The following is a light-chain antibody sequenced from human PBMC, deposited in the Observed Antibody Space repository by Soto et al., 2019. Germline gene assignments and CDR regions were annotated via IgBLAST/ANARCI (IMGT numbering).Light chain of an antibody. Sequence: QSALTQPASVSGSPGQSITISCTGTSSDVGGYNYVSWYQHHPGKAPKLMIYEVSNRPSGVSNRFSGSKSGNTASLTISGLQPEEEADYNCSSYTSSSTPVVFGGGTKVTVL. CDR3: SSYTSSSTPVV. V-gene: IGLV2-14*01. CDR1: SSDVGGYNY. CDR2: EVS. J-gene: IGLJ2*01.